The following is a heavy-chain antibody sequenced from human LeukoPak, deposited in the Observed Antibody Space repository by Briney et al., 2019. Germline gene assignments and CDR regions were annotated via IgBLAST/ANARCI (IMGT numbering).Heavy chain of an antibody. J-gene: IGHJ4*02. CDR1: GGSISSSSYY. CDR3: ARGVGATTSLLH. Sequence: SETLSLTCTVSGGSISSSSYYWGWIRQPPGKGLEWIGTIYYSGSTNYNPSLKSRATISLDTSKSQFSLNLSSVTAADTAVYYCARGVGATTSLLHWGQGTLVTVSS. D-gene: IGHD1-26*01. V-gene: IGHV4-39*07. CDR2: IYYSGST.